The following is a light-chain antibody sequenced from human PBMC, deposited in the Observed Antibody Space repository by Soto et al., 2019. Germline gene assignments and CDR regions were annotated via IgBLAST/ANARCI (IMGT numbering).Light chain of an antibody. J-gene: IGKJ3*01. CDR3: QQYGRSPFT. Sequence: EIVMTQSPATLSVSPGERATLSCRASQSISSNLAWFQQKPGQAPRLLIYGASTRATGIPARFSGSGSGTEFTVTISSLQSEDSAVYYCQQYGRSPFTFGPGTKVDIK. V-gene: IGKV3-15*01. CDR1: QSISSN. CDR2: GAS.